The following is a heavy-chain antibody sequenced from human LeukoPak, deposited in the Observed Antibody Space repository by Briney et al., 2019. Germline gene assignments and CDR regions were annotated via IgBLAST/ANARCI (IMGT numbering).Heavy chain of an antibody. V-gene: IGHV1-18*01. CDR1: GYTFTSYV. CDR2: ISTYNGNT. D-gene: IGHD3-3*01. J-gene: IGHJ6*02. Sequence: EASVKVSCKSSGYTFTSYVISWVRQAPGQGLEWMGWISTYNGNTNYAQKFQGRVTITADESTSTAYMELSSLRSEDTAVYYCARCFYSPRGVDYDFWSGYYYGMDVWGQGTTVTVSS. CDR3: ARCFYSPRGVDYDFWSGYYYGMDV.